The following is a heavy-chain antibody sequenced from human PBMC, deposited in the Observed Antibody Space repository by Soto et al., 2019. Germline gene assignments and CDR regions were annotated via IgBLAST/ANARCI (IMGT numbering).Heavy chain of an antibody. Sequence: GGSLRLSCVASGFTFSSYALHWVRQAPGKGLEWVAVFSSDGSNTYYADSVKGRLAVSRDNSKNTLYLQMNSLRAEDTAVYYCARDQFPFDYYYGMDVWGQGTTVTVSS. V-gene: IGHV3-30*09. CDR1: GFTFSSYA. CDR2: FSSDGSNT. J-gene: IGHJ6*02. CDR3: ARDQFPFDYYYGMDV.